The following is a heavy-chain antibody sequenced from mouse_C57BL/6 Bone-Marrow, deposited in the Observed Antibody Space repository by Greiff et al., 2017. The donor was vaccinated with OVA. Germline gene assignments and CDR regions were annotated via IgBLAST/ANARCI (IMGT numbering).Heavy chain of an antibody. Sequence: QVQLQQSGAELVRPGASVTLSCKASGYTFTDYEMHWVKQAPVHGLEWIGAIDPETGGTAYNEKFKGKAILTADKSSSTAYMELRSLTSEDSAVYYCTRIGTTVYFDYWGQGTTLTVSS. D-gene: IGHD1-1*01. V-gene: IGHV1-15*01. CDR3: TRIGTTVYFDY. CDR1: GYTFTDYE. CDR2: IDPETGGT. J-gene: IGHJ2*01.